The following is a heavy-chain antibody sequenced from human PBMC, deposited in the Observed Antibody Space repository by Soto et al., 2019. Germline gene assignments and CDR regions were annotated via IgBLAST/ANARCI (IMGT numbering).Heavy chain of an antibody. CDR1: GFTFSSYG. V-gene: IGHV3-30*18. D-gene: IGHD3-10*01. Sequence: PVGSLRLSCAASGFTFSSYGMHWVRQAPGKGLEWVAVISYDGSNKYYADSVKGRFTISRDNSKNTLYLQMNSLRAEDTAVYYCAKVLSGSYYNVVVEDYWGQGTLVTVSS. CDR2: ISYDGSNK. CDR3: AKVLSGSYYNVVVEDY. J-gene: IGHJ4*02.